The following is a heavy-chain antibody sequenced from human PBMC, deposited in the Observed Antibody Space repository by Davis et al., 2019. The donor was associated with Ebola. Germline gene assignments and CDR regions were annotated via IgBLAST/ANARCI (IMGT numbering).Heavy chain of an antibody. V-gene: IGHV3-9*01. CDR2: ISWDSGSI. CDR3: ATGVGYYYDT. J-gene: IGHJ5*02. D-gene: IGHD3-22*01. CDR1: GFTVSSNY. Sequence: PGGSLRLSCAASGFTVSSNYMSWVRQAPGKGLEWVSGISWDSGSIDYADSVKGRFIISRDNAKNSLYLQMNGLRAEDTALYYCATGVGYYYDTWGQGTLVTVSS.